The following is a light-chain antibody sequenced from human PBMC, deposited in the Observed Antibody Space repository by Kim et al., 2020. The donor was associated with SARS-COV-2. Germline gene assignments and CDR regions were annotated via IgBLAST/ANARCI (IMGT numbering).Light chain of an antibody. V-gene: IGLV3-19*01. J-gene: IGLJ3*02. CDR2: GKY. Sequence: SSELTQDPAVSVALGQTVRLTCQGDSLRNYYATWYQQRPGQAPTLVLYGKYDRPSGIPDRFSGSASGNTASLTITGAQAEDEGDYYCSSRDSTGDHVAFGGGTQLTVL. CDR3: SSRDSTGDHVA. CDR1: SLRNYY.